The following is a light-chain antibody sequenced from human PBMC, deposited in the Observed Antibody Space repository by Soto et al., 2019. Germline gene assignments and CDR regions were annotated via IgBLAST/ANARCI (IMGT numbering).Light chain of an antibody. CDR3: MQGLQTPYT. Sequence: DIVVTQSPLSLPVTPGEPASISCKSSQSLLQIHGYNYLDWYMQKPGQSPQVLIYLGSNRASGVPDRFSGSGSGTNFTLKISRVEAEDVGVYYCMQGLQTPYTFGQGTQLEIK. V-gene: IGKV2-28*01. J-gene: IGKJ2*01. CDR1: QSLLQIHGYNY. CDR2: LGS.